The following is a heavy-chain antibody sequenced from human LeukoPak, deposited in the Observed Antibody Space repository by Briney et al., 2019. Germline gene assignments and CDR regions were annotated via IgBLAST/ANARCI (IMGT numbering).Heavy chain of an antibody. CDR3: AKGAVSTAGTWWFDT. V-gene: IGHV3-23*01. J-gene: IGHJ5*02. Sequence: GGSLRLSCAASGLTFSNYAMSWVRQAPGKGLEWVSYIGGSGGSTYYADSVKGRITISRDNSKNTVFLQLNSLRADDTAVYYCAKGAVSTAGTWWFDTWGQGTLVTVSS. D-gene: IGHD6-13*01. CDR1: GLTFSNYA. CDR2: IGGSGGST.